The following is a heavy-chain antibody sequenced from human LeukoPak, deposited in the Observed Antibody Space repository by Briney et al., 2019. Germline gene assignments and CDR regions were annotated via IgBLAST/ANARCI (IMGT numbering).Heavy chain of an antibody. J-gene: IGHJ6*02. Sequence: ASVKVSCKASGYTFTSYYMHWVRQAPGQGLEWMGIINPSGGSTSYAQKFQGRVTMTRDTSTSTVYMELSSLRSEDTAVYYCATGFWSGYFGPYYYYYGMDVLGQGTTVTVSS. CDR2: INPSGGST. CDR3: ATGFWSGYFGPYYYYYGMDV. V-gene: IGHV1-46*01. CDR1: GYTFTSYY. D-gene: IGHD3-3*01.